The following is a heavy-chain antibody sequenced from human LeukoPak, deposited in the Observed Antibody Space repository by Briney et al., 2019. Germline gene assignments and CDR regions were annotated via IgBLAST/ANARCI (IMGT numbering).Heavy chain of an antibody. CDR2: ISYDGSNK. Sequence: GGSLRLSCAASGFTFSSYGTHWVRQAPGKGLEWVAVISYDGSNKYYADSVKGRFTISRDNSKNTLYLQMNSLRAEDTAVYYCAKQTYSGYDLALFDYWGQGTLVTVSS. CDR3: AKQTYSGYDLALFDY. D-gene: IGHD5-12*01. V-gene: IGHV3-30*18. CDR1: GFTFSSYG. J-gene: IGHJ4*02.